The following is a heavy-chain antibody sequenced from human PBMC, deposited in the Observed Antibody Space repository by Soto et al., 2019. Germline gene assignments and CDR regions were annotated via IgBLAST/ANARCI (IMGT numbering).Heavy chain of an antibody. CDR1: GFTFSSYS. J-gene: IGHJ5*02. Sequence: PGGSLRLSCAASGFTFSSYSMNWVRQAPGKGLEWVSYISSSSSTIYYADSVKGRFTISRDNAKNSLYLQMNSLRAEDTAVYYCASNIVVVPAAIVPWGQGTLVTVSS. CDR2: ISSSSSTI. V-gene: IGHV3-48*01. CDR3: ASNIVVVPAAIVP. D-gene: IGHD2-2*02.